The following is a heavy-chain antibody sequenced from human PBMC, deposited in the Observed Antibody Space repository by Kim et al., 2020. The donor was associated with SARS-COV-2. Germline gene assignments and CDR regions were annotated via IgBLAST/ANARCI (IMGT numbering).Heavy chain of an antibody. Sequence: GGSLRLSCADSEFSFSSYHMNWVRQAPGKGLEWISHISYSSSTTYYADSVKGRFTISRDNAKNSLFLQMNSLRDEATAVYYCARNAAYYYGSGSYGYYY. J-gene: IGHJ6*01. CDR2: ISYSSSTT. D-gene: IGHD3-10*01. CDR3: ARNAAYYYGSGSYGYYY. V-gene: IGHV3-48*02. CDR1: EFSFSSYH.